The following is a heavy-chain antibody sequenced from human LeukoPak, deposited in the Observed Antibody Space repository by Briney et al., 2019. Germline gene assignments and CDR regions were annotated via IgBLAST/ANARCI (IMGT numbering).Heavy chain of an antibody. Sequence: GGSLRLSCAASGFTFSSYAMSWVRQAPGKGLEWVSAISGSGGSTYYADSVKGRFTISRVNSKNTLYLQMNSLRAEDTAVYYCAKPTRRSTVIEGWFDPWGQGTLVTVSS. CDR3: AKPTRRSTVIEGWFDP. J-gene: IGHJ5*02. V-gene: IGHV3-23*01. D-gene: IGHD4-17*01. CDR1: GFTFSSYA. CDR2: ISGSGGST.